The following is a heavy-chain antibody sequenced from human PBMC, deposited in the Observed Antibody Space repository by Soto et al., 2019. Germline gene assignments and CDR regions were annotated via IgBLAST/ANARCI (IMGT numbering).Heavy chain of an antibody. CDR2: IHVSGST. CDR3: ARDGHGMDV. CDR1: GGSVSSGSYQ. V-gene: IGHV4-61*01. Sequence: SGTLSLTCTVSGGSVSSGSYQWTWIRQPPGKGLEWIGYIHVSGSTNDNPSLKGRVTMSIDTSKNQFSLKLSSVTAADTAVYYCARDGHGMDVWGQGTKVTVS. J-gene: IGHJ6*02.